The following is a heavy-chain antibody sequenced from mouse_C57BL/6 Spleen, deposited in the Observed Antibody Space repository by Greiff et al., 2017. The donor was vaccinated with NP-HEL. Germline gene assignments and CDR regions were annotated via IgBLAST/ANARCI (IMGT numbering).Heavy chain of an antibody. Sequence: QVQLQQPGAELVKPGASVKLSCKASGYTFTSYWMHWVKQRPGQGLEWIGMIHPNSGSTNYNEKFKSKATLTVDKSSSTAYMQLSSLTSEDSAVYYCARGRPYGSSPYYAMDYWGQGTSVTVSS. V-gene: IGHV1-64*01. CDR2: IHPNSGST. CDR3: ARGRPYGSSPYYAMDY. CDR1: GYTFTSYW. J-gene: IGHJ4*01. D-gene: IGHD1-1*01.